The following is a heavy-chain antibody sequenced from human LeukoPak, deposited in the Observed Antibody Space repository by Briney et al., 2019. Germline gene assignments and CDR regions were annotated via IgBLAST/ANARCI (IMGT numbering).Heavy chain of an antibody. CDR1: GSDFTSYY. CDR3: ARGSSTAVVILDPYYFDS. Sequence: ASVKLSCKASGSDFTSYYMHWLRQAPGQGLEWMAIISPSSASTSFAQKFQGRLSMTRDTSTSTVYMELRSLRSEDTAVYYCARGSSTAVVILDPYYFDSWGQGTLVTVSS. CDR2: ISPSSAST. V-gene: IGHV1-46*01. J-gene: IGHJ4*02. D-gene: IGHD3-22*01.